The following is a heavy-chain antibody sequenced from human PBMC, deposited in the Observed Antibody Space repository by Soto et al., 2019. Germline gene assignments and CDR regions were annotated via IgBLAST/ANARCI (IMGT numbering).Heavy chain of an antibody. CDR1: GGTFSSYA. V-gene: IGHV1-69*18. D-gene: IGHD3-22*01. CDR2: IIPVSGTA. J-gene: IGHJ6*02. Sequence: QVQLVQSGAEVKKPGSSVKVSCKPSGGTFSSYAVNWVRQAPGQGLEWMGTIIPVSGTARYAQKFQCRVTIIADESTSTAYMELSSLRSEDTAVYYCAGSYNYDSSGYYYTNGMDVWGQGTTVTVSS. CDR3: AGSYNYDSSGYYYTNGMDV.